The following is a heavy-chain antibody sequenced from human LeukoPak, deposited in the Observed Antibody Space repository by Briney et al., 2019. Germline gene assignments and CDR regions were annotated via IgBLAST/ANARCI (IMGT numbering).Heavy chain of an antibody. CDR3: ARDLRGYSGYDYPPYYYYYMDV. CDR2: IYTSGST. J-gene: IGHJ6*03. V-gene: IGHV4-61*02. D-gene: IGHD5-12*01. Sequence: PSQTLSLTCTVSGGSISSGSYYWSWIRQPAGKGLEWIGRIYTSGSTNYNPSLKSRLTISVDTSKNQFSLKLSSVTAADTAVYYCARDLRGYSGYDYPPYYYYYMDVWGKGTTVTVSS. CDR1: GGSISSGSYY.